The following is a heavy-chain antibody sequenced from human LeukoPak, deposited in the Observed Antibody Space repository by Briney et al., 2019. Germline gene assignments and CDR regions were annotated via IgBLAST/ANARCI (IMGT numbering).Heavy chain of an antibody. V-gene: IGHV4-4*07. CDR2: IYSSGNT. CDR1: GGSISSYY. D-gene: IGHD6-19*01. Sequence: KSSETLSLTCIVSGGSISSYYWSWIRQPAGKGLEWIGRIYSSGNTNYNPSLKSRVTILVDKSKNQFSLKLSSATAADTAVYYCARSGPIEVAGVDYWGQGTLVTVSS. CDR3: ARSGPIEVAGVDY. J-gene: IGHJ4*02.